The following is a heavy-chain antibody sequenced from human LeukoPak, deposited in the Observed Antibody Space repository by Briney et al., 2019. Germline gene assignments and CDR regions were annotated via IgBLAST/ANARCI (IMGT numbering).Heavy chain of an antibody. Sequence: GGSLRLSCVVSGFSFDSYEMDWVRQAPGKGLEWLSYISATGNTIYDADSVKGRFTISRDNAKNSLYLQMNSLRVEDTATYYCAREDLVGAIDYWGQGTLVTVSS. CDR2: ISATGNTI. CDR1: GFSFDSYE. CDR3: AREDLVGAIDY. V-gene: IGHV3-48*03. J-gene: IGHJ4*02. D-gene: IGHD1-26*01.